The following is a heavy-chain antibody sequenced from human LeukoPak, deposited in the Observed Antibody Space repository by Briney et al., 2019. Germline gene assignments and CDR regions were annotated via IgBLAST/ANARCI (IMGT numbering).Heavy chain of an antibody. CDR2: INPNSGGT. CDR3: ARDLTGSSRG. J-gene: IGHJ4*02. Sequence: ASVKVSCKASGYTFTAYYMHWVRQAPGQGLEWMGWINPNSGGTNYAQKFQDRVTMTRDTSISTPYMELTRLTSDDTAVYYCARDLTGSSRGWGQGTLVTVSS. V-gene: IGHV1-2*02. D-gene: IGHD7-27*01. CDR1: GYTFTAYY.